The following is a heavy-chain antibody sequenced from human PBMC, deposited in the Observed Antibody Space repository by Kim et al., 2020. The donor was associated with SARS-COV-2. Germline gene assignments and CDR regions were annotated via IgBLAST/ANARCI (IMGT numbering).Heavy chain of an antibody. Sequence: SETLSLTCTVSGGSISSYYWSWIRQPPGKGLEWIGYIYYSGSTNYNPSLKSRVTISVDTSKNQFSLKLSSVTAADTAVYYCVSNNSGYSYGTPADAFDIWGQGTMVTVSS. CDR3: VSNNSGYSYGTPADAFDI. D-gene: IGHD5-18*01. J-gene: IGHJ3*02. CDR2: IYYSGST. CDR1: GGSISSYY. V-gene: IGHV4-59*08.